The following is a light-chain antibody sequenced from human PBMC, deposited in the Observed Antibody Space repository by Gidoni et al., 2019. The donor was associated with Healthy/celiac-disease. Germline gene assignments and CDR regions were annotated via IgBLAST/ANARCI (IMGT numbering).Light chain of an antibody. Sequence: DIQMTQSPSTLSASVGDRVTITCRASQSISSWLAWYQQKPGKAPKLLIYKASSLESGVPSRFRGSGSGTEFTLTISSLQPDDFATYYCQQYNSYPYSFGQXTKLEIK. CDR2: KAS. J-gene: IGKJ2*03. CDR1: QSISSW. CDR3: QQYNSYPYS. V-gene: IGKV1-5*03.